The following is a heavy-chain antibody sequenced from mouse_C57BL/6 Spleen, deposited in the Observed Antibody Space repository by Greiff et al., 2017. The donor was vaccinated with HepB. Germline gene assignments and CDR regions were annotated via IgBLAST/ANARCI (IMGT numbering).Heavy chain of an antibody. V-gene: IGHV3-6*01. CDR1: GYSITSGYY. CDR3: ARVDSNYPFYAMDY. J-gene: IGHJ4*01. CDR2: ISYDGSN. Sequence: EVKLMESGPGLVKPSQSLSLTCSVTGYSITSGYYWNWIRQFPGNKLEWMGYISYDGSNNYNPSLKNRISITRDTSKNQFFLKLNSVTTEDTATYYCARVDSNYPFYAMDYWGQGTSVTVSS. D-gene: IGHD2-5*01.